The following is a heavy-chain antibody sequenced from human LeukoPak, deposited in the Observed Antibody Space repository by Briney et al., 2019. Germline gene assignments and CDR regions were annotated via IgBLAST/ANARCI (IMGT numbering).Heavy chain of an antibody. V-gene: IGHV3-48*03. CDR1: GFTFTNYE. J-gene: IGHJ4*02. CDR2: ISSSGSPI. Sequence: GGSLRLSCAASGFTFTNYEMNWARQAPGKGLEWVSYISSSGSPIYYADSVKGRFTISRDNAKNSLYLQMNSLRAEDSAVYYCASRPPPHRGPFDYWGQGTLVTVSS. CDR3: ASRPPPHRGPFDY.